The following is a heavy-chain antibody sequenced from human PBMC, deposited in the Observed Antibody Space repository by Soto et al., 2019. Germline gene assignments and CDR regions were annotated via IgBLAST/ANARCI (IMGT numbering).Heavy chain of an antibody. Sequence: EMQLVESGGGLAQPGGSLRLSCAASGFTLRSDAMVWVRQAPGKGLEYVSGISSNGIGTYYANSVKGRFTISRDNSKNTVYLQMDSLRPEDMAVYYCARRARADYYYMDVWGKGTTVTVS. J-gene: IGHJ6*03. CDR2: ISSNGIGT. V-gene: IGHV3-64*01. CDR3: ARRARADYYYMDV. D-gene: IGHD6-6*01. CDR1: GFTLRSDA.